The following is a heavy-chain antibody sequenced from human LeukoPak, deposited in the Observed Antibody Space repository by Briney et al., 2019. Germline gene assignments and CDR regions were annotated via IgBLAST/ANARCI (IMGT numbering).Heavy chain of an antibody. J-gene: IGHJ4*02. V-gene: IGHV3-48*01. CDR1: GFTFSNYW. CDR3: ARDFCSSGSCHEDY. Sequence: GGSLRLSCVASGFTFSNYWMTWVRQAPGKGLEWVSYISSSSSTIYYADSVKGRFTISRDNAKNSLYLQMNSLRAEDTAVYYCARDFCSSGSCHEDYWGQGTLVTVSS. CDR2: ISSSSSTI. D-gene: IGHD2-15*01.